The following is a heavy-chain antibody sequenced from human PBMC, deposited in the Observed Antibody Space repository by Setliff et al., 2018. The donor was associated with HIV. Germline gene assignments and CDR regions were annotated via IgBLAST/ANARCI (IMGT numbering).Heavy chain of an antibody. CDR3: ARVIGDDFWSGTSNWFDP. V-gene: IGHV1-69*04. CDR2: IVPTLGSV. J-gene: IGHJ5*02. CDR1: GDTFRSYA. D-gene: IGHD3-3*01. Sequence: ASVKVSCKASGDTFRSYAISWVRQAPGQGLEWMGRIVPTLGSVNYAQKFQGRVTITADKPTTTAYMQIVGLTSEDTAIYYCARVIGDDFWSGTSNWFDPWGQGTVVTV.